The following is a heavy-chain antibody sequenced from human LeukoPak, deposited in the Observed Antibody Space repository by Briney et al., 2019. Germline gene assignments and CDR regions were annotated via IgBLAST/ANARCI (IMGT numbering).Heavy chain of an antibody. D-gene: IGHD3-10*01. CDR3: ARAGGSGSYYTIDYYYYIDV. J-gene: IGHJ6*03. V-gene: IGHV4-61*02. Sequence: SETLSLTCTVSGGSISSGSYYWSWIRQPAGKGLEWIGRIYTSGSTNYNPSLKSRVTISVDTSKNQFSLKLSSVTAADTAVYYCARAGGSGSYYTIDYYYYIDVWGKGTTVTISS. CDR1: GGSISSGSYY. CDR2: IYTSGST.